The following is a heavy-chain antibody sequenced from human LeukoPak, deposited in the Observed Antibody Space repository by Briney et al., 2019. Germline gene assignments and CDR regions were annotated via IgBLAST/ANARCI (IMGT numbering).Heavy chain of an antibody. J-gene: IGHJ4*02. CDR3: ARISELMTTVTYFDY. D-gene: IGHD4-17*01. CDR1: GGALSGYY. CDR2: INHSGST. V-gene: IGHV4-34*01. Sequence: SETLSLTCAVYGGALSGYYWSWIRQPPGKGLEWIREINHSGSTNYNPSLKNRVTISVDTSKNQFSLKLSSVTAADTAVYYCARISELMTTVTYFDYWGQETLVTVSS.